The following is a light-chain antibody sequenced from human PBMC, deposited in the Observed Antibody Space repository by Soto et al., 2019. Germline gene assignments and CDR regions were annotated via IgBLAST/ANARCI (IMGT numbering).Light chain of an antibody. J-gene: IGLJ1*01. V-gene: IGLV2-23*02. CDR2: EVS. CDR1: SSVVGSYNL. CDR3: CSYAGSSTFV. Sequence: QSALTQPASVSWSPGQSITISCTGTSSVVGSYNLVSWYQQQPGKAPKLMIYEVSKRPSGVSNRFSGFKSGNTASLTISGLQAEDEADYYCCSYAGSSTFVFGTGTKVTVL.